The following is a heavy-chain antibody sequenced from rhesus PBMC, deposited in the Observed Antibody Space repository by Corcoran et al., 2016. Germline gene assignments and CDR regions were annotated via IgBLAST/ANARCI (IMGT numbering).Heavy chain of an antibody. CDR1: GGSISRGYYY. V-gene: IGHV4S17*01. CDR3: VRAAGSSVVEVPFDY. Sequence: QVQLQESGPGLVKPSETLSLTCAVSGGSISRGYYYWSWSRQPPVEGLEWIGYISGRSGTTHYKPSLKSRVTISTDTSKNQFSLKLNSVTVADTAVYYCVRAAGSSVVEVPFDYWGQGVLVTVSS. CDR2: ISGRSGTT. J-gene: IGHJ4*01. D-gene: IGHD3-16*01.